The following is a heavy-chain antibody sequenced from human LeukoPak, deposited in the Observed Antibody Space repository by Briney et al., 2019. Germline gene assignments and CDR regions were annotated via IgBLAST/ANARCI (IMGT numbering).Heavy chain of an antibody. CDR3: ARSHHYSSSSGMDY. Sequence: ASVKVSCKASGYTFTSYGISWVRQAPGQGLEWMGWISAYNGNTNYAQKLQGRVTMTRDTSTSTVYMELSSLRSEDTAVYYCARSHHYSSSSGMDYWGQGTLVTVSS. V-gene: IGHV1-18*01. CDR2: ISAYNGNT. CDR1: GYTFTSYG. D-gene: IGHD6-6*01. J-gene: IGHJ4*02.